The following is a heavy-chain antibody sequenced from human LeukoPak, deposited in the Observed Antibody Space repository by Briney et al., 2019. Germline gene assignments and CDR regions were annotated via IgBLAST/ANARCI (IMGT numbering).Heavy chain of an antibody. CDR3: ARNGFRTYCGDGCYSDYMDV. CDR2: IYYTGGT. Sequence: PSETLSLTCTVSGGSVSGDPWTWIRQPAGKGLEWIGYIYYTGGTNYNPSLKSRVAMSVDTSKNQFSLKLTSVTAADTAVYYCARNGFRTYCGDGCYSDYMDVWGQGTTVTVAS. V-gene: IGHV4-59*02. CDR1: GGSVSGDP. J-gene: IGHJ6*03. D-gene: IGHD2-21*02.